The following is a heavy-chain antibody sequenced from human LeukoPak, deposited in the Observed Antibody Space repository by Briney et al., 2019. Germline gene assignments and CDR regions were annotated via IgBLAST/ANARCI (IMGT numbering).Heavy chain of an antibody. CDR2: IYPGDSDT. CDR3: ARQGYDYHYYYMDV. D-gene: IGHD3-3*01. Sequence: GESLKISCKGSGYTFSSYWIGWVRQMPGKGLERMGIIYPGDSDTIYSPSFRGQVTISADKSADSTYLQWASLKASDSGTYYCARQGYDYHYYYMDVWGKGTTVTVSS. J-gene: IGHJ6*03. CDR1: GYTFSSYW. V-gene: IGHV5-51*01.